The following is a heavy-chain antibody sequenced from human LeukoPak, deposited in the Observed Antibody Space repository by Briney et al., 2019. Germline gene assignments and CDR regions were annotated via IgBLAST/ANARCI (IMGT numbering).Heavy chain of an antibody. V-gene: IGHV4-59*01. CDR3: ARYNWNTWFDP. J-gene: IGHJ5*02. CDR2: IYYSGST. D-gene: IGHD1-1*01. CDR1: GGSISSYY. Sequence: SETLSLTCTVSGGSISSYYWSWIGQPPGKGLEWIGYIYYSGSTNYNPSLKSRVTISVDTSKNQFSLRLSSVTAADTAVYYCARYNWNTWFDPWGQGALVTVSS.